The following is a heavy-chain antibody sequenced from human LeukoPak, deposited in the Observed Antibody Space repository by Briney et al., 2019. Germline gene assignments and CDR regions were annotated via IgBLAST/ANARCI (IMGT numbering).Heavy chain of an antibody. V-gene: IGHV4-30-2*01. CDR2: IYHSGST. CDR3: AGHYFPNWFDP. D-gene: IGHD3-10*01. CDR1: GGSISSGGYS. Sequence: SETLSLTCAVSGGSISSGGYSWSWIRQPPGKGLEWIGYIYHSGSTYYNPSLKSRVTISVDRSKNQFSLKLSSVTAADTAVYYCAGHYFPNWFDPWGQGTLVTVSS. J-gene: IGHJ5*02.